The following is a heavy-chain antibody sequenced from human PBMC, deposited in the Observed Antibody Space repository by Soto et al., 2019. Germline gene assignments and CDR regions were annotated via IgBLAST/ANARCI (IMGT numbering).Heavy chain of an antibody. D-gene: IGHD2-15*01. Sequence: EVQLVESGGGLVKPGGPLRLSCAASGFTFERYGMTWVPQAPGKGLEWVGGIKSKTDGGTTDYAAPGKGRFTISRDDSKNMLYLQMNSLKTEDTGMYFCTTGRDDLLCWGQGTLVTVSS. CDR2: IKSKTDGGTT. CDR3: TTGRDDLLC. V-gene: IGHV3-15*07. J-gene: IGHJ4*02. CDR1: GFTFERYG.